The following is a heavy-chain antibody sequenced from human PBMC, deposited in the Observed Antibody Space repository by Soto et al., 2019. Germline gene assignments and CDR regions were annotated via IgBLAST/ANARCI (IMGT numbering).Heavy chain of an antibody. CDR1: GDSINSDKYY. CDR3: ARLEGLATISYYFDF. CDR2: IYYRGNT. Sequence: QLQLQASGPGLVKPSETLSLTCSVSGDSINSDKYYWGWIRQPPGKGLEWIGSIYYRGNTYYNPSLQTRVTISLDKSKSQFSLKLNSVTAADSAVYFCARLEGLATISYYFDFWGQGAQVTVSS. V-gene: IGHV4-39*01. J-gene: IGHJ4*02. D-gene: IGHD3-9*01.